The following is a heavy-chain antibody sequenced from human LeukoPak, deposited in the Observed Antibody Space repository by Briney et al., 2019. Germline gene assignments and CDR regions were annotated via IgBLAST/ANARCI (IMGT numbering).Heavy chain of an antibody. D-gene: IGHD4-17*01. CDR2: ISSSGSTI. CDR1: GFTFSSYE. Sequence: GGSLRLSCAASGFTFSSYEMNWVRQAPGKGLEWVSYISSSGSTIYYADSVKGRFTISRDNAKNSLYLQMNSLRAEDTAVYYCAKDPSVYYGDYIIRWGQGTLVIVSS. V-gene: IGHV3-48*03. CDR3: AKDPSVYYGDYIIR. J-gene: IGHJ4*02.